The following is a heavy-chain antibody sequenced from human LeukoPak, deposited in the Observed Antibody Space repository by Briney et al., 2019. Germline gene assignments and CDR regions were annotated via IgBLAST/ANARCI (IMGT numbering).Heavy chain of an antibody. J-gene: IGHJ6*02. Sequence: GESLKISCKGSGYSFTSYWIGWVRQMPGKGLEWRGIIYPGDSDTRYSPSFQGQVTISADKSISTAYLQWSSLKASATAMYYCARPSGDSSSSLYYGMDVWGQGTTVTVSS. CDR1: GYSFTSYW. V-gene: IGHV5-51*01. D-gene: IGHD6-6*01. CDR3: ARPSGDSSSSLYYGMDV. CDR2: IYPGDSDT.